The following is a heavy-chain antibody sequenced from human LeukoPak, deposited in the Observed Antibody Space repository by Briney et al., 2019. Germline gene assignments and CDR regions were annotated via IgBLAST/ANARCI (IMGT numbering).Heavy chain of an antibody. CDR3: ASALDPPTNDY. V-gene: IGHV1-18*01. CDR2: MVVYNDNT. Sequence: ASVKVSCKPSRYTFTRYGINWVRQAPGHRPEWSGSMVVYNDNTLYAQRLQGIVTIPTETSTSTVYMDLRSLRSDDTAVYYCASALDPPTNDYWVRGTVVTVSS. D-gene: IGHD5-18*01. J-gene: IGHJ4*02. CDR1: RYTFTRYG.